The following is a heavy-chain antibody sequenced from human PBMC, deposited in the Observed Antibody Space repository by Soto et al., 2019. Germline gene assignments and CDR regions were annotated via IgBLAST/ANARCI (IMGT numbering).Heavy chain of an antibody. V-gene: IGHV1-18*01. Sequence: QVQLVQSGAEVKKPGASVKVSCKASGYTFTSYGLSWVRQAPGQGLEWMGRISAYNYNTNYAQKLQGRVTMTTDTSTSTACRELRSRRSDDTAGYYCARVVGALGHWFDPWGQGTLVTVSS. J-gene: IGHJ5*02. D-gene: IGHD1-26*01. CDR1: GYTFTSYG. CDR3: ARVVGALGHWFDP. CDR2: ISAYNYNT.